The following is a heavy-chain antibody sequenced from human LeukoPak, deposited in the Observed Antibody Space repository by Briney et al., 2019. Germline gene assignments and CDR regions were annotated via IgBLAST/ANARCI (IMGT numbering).Heavy chain of an antibody. CDR2: LIPIFGTA. Sequence: ASVKVSCKASGGTFSSYAISWVRQAPGQGLEWMGGLIPIFGTANYAQKFQGRVTITADESTSTAYMELSSLRAEDTAVYYCARGFQLWDYYYYGMDVWGQGTTVTVSS. D-gene: IGHD5-18*01. CDR3: ARGFQLWDYYYYGMDV. J-gene: IGHJ6*02. V-gene: IGHV1-69*13. CDR1: GGTFSSYA.